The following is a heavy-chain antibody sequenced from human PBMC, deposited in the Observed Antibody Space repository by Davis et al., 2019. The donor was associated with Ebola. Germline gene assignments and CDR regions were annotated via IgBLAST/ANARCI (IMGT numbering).Heavy chain of an antibody. J-gene: IGHJ4*02. D-gene: IGHD3-10*01. V-gene: IGHV1-2*06. CDR1: GYTFIAHY. CDR3: AIFVAGLGSFVFDY. Sequence: AASVKVSCKASGYTFIAHYVHWVRQAPGQGLEWMGRINPKSGDTRYAQKFQGRVTMTRDTTITTAYLDLGRLRSDDTAVYFCAIFVAGLGSFVFDYWGQGTLVTVSS. CDR2: INPKSGDT.